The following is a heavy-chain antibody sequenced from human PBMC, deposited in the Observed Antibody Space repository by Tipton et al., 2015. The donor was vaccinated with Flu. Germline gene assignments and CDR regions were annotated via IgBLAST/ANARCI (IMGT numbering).Heavy chain of an antibody. CDR3: ARGGYCGSSTGYRPFDY. CDR2: IIPMLGIA. D-gene: IGHD2-2*03. J-gene: IGHJ4*02. CDR1: GGTFSSYT. Sequence: QLVQSGPEVKKPGSSVKVSCKASGGTFSSYTINWVRQAPGQGLEWLGRIIPMLGIANYAQKFQGRVTITADKSTSTAYMELSSLRSEDTAMYYCARGGYCGSSTGYRPFDYWGQGTLVTVSS. V-gene: IGHV1-69*09.